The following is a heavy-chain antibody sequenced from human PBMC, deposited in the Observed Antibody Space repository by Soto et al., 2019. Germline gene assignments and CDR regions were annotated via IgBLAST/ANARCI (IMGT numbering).Heavy chain of an antibody. Sequence: ASVKVSCKASGYPFTIYAIPWVRQAPVQSREWMGWINPGNGDTKYSQIFQGRVTITWDTSARTAYMDLSSLISEDTADYYCARDSSSSRSFGYWGQGARVTVSS. CDR1: GYPFTIYA. D-gene: IGHD6-6*01. V-gene: IGHV1-3*01. CDR3: ARDSSSSRSFGY. J-gene: IGHJ4*02. CDR2: INPGNGDT.